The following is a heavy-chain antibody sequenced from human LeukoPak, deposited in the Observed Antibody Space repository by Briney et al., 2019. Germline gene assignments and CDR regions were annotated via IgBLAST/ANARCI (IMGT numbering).Heavy chain of an antibody. CDR1: GFSVSDNY. Sequence: GGSLRLSCAASGFSVSDNYMSWVRQAPGKGLECVSVIYSGGSIYYADSVKGRFTISRDNSKNTLYLQMNSLRVEDSAVYYCARDLASLRGGDYGGSWGQGTLVTVSS. D-gene: IGHD4-17*01. V-gene: IGHV3-53*01. CDR3: ARDLASLRGGDYGGS. J-gene: IGHJ5*02. CDR2: IYSGGSI.